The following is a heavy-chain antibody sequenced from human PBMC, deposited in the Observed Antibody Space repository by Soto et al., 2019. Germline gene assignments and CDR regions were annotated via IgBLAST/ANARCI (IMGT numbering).Heavy chain of an antibody. J-gene: IGHJ4*02. V-gene: IGHV3-66*01. Sequence: EVPLVESGGGLVQPGGSLRLSCAASGLIVSSNYMNWVRQAPGKGLEWVSVIYSGGSAYYADSVKGRFTISRDNSQNTLYLQMNNLRAEDTAVYYCARDRDSSGWSRGFDYWGQGTLVTVSS. D-gene: IGHD6-19*01. CDR2: IYSGGSA. CDR3: ARDRDSSGWSRGFDY. CDR1: GLIVSSNY.